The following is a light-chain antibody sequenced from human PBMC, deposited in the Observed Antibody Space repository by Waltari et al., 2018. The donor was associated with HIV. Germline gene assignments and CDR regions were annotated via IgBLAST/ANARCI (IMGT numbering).Light chain of an antibody. CDR2: ANI. Sequence: QSVLTQPPSVSGAPGPRVTISCTGTRSNIGDGYDVHWYPQLPGTAPKLLIYANIHRPSGVPDRFSVSKSATSASLAITGLQAEDEADYFCQSYDSSLSAYVVFGGGTKLTVL. V-gene: IGLV1-40*01. J-gene: IGLJ2*01. CDR3: QSYDSSLSAYVV. CDR1: RSNIGDGYD.